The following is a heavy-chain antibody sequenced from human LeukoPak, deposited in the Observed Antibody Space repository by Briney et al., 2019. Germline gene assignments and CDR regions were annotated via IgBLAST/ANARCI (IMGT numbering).Heavy chain of an antibody. Sequence: SVKVSCTASGYTFTSYYMHWVRQAPGQGLEWMGGIIPIFGTANYAQKFQGRVTITADESTSTAYMELSSLRSEDTAVYYCARDYWWNYDYWGQGTLVTVSS. CDR1: GYTFTSYY. D-gene: IGHD1-7*01. V-gene: IGHV1-69*13. CDR2: IIPIFGTA. CDR3: ARDYWWNYDY. J-gene: IGHJ4*02.